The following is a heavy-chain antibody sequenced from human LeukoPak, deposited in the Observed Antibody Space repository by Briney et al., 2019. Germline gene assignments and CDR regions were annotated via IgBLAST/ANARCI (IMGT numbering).Heavy chain of an antibody. CDR2: INWDASST. V-gene: IGHV3-20*04. D-gene: IGHD2-8*02. J-gene: IGHJ4*02. CDR1: GFMFPDYG. Sequence: GGSLRLSCASSGFMFPDYGMNWFRQVPGKGLEGVSGINWDASSTNHADSVKGRFTISRDNAKNSLYLQMNTLRAEDTALYYCARDFKYCTGGVCYFTAVADYWGQGTLVTVSS. CDR3: ARDFKYCTGGVCYFTAVADY.